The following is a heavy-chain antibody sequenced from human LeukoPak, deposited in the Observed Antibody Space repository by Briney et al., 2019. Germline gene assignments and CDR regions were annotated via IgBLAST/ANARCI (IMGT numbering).Heavy chain of an antibody. J-gene: IGHJ6*03. CDR2: KRFDGAVK. CDR1: GFTFNNYA. Sequence: GGSLRLSCAASGFTFNNYAMHWVRQAPGKGLEWLAFKRFDGAVKFYADSVKGRFTISRDNSKNMLYLQMNSLRVEDTAVYYCAKAADQYYYYYFYYMDVWGKGTTVTVSS. CDR3: AKAADQYYYYYFYYMDV. V-gene: IGHV3-30*02. D-gene: IGHD2-2*01.